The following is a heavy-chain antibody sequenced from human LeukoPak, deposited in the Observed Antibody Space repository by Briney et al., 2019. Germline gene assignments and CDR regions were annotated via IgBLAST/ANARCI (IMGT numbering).Heavy chain of an antibody. J-gene: IGHJ4*02. D-gene: IGHD2-15*01. Sequence: GGSLRLSCTGSGFNFRDYTMSWARQAPGKGLEWVGFIKSKRYGGTIEYAASVKDRFILSRDDYKNIAYLQMNSLKIEDTAIYHCNRGMVGSCCGGSCYYFDDWARESWSPSPQ. V-gene: IGHV3-49*04. CDR3: NRGMVGSCCGGSCYYFDD. CDR1: GFNFRDYT. CDR2: IKSKRYGGTI.